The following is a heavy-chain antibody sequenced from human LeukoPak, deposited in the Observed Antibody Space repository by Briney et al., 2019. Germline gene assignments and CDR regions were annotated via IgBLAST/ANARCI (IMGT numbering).Heavy chain of an antibody. Sequence: SETLSLTCTVSGGSVSSGLNKWSWIRQPPGKGLEWIGDISYSGGASYNPSLRSRVTISVDWSTNQFSLTLGSVNAADTDVYYCAKETECSGGTCYSYGWFDPWGQGTQVIVSS. CDR1: GGSVSSGLNK. V-gene: IGHV4-61*01. CDR3: AKETECSGGTCYSYGWFDP. J-gene: IGHJ5*02. D-gene: IGHD2-15*01. CDR2: ISYSGGA.